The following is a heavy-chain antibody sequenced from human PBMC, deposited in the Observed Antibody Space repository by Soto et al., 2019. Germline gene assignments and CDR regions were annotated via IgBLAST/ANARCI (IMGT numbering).Heavy chain of an antibody. CDR2: ISYDGSNK. Sequence: GGSLRLSCAASGCTFSSYGMHWFRQAPGKGLEWVAVISYDGSNKYYADSVKGRFTISRDDSKSIAYLQMDSLMTEDTAVYYCCKTAIQARFGVPHPWGQGTLVTVSS. J-gene: IGHJ5*02. CDR1: GCTFSSYG. CDR3: CKTAIQARFGVPHP. V-gene: IGHV3-30*03. D-gene: IGHD3-3*01.